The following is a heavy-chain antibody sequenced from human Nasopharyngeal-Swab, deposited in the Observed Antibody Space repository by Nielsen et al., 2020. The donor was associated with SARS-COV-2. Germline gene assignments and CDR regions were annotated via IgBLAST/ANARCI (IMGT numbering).Heavy chain of an antibody. Sequence: GRSVSISCVGSGFSFDVYTMHWVRQAPGRGLEWVSGISWKSGNMGYADSVKGRFTISRDNAKNSVYLQMNSLRPEDTALYYCAKTMVRGDFYYFLDVWGKGTTVTVSS. CDR2: ISWKSGNM. V-gene: IGHV3-9*01. CDR1: GFSFDVYT. CDR3: AKTMVRGDFYYFLDV. J-gene: IGHJ6*03. D-gene: IGHD3-10*01.